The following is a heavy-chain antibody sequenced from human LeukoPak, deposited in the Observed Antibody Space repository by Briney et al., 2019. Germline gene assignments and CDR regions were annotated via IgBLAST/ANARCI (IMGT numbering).Heavy chain of an antibody. J-gene: IGHJ6*02. CDR1: GYSFTSYW. CDR3: ARHPRYYGSGSYPIPYYYYGMDV. V-gene: IGHV5-51*01. Sequence: GESLKISCKGSGYSFTSYWIGWVRQMPGKGLEWMGIIYPGDSDTRYSPSFQGQVTISADKSISTAYLQWSSLKASDTAMYYCARHPRYYGSGSYPIPYYYYGMDVWGQGTTVTVSS. D-gene: IGHD3-10*01. CDR2: IYPGDSDT.